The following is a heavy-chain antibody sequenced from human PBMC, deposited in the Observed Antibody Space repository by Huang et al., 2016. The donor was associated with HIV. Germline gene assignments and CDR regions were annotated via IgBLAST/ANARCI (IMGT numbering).Heavy chain of an antibody. J-gene: IGHJ3*02. V-gene: IGHV3-30*18. CDR2: ISYDGSSK. Sequence: QVQLVESGGGVVRPGRSLRLSCAASRFTFRKFAMHWVRQGPGKGLEWMAGISYDGSSKHYADSVTGRLTSSRDNSNNTLYLQMNSLTVEGTAVYYCTKGHYYDTNGYVAFDIWGQGTMVTVSS. CDR3: TKGHYYDTNGYVAFDI. CDR1: RFTFRKFA. D-gene: IGHD3-22*01.